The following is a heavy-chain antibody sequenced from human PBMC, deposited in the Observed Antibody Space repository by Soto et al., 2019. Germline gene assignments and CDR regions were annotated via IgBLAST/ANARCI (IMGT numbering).Heavy chain of an antibody. D-gene: IGHD1-26*01. J-gene: IGHJ5*02. V-gene: IGHV5-51*01. Sequence: GEALKISCKGSGYSFTSYWIGWVRQMPGKGLEWMGIIYPGDSDTRYSPSFQGQVTISADRSISTAYLQWSSLKASDTAMYYCASSGVGAKFYNWFDPWAQGTLVTVSS. CDR1: GYSFTSYW. CDR2: IYPGDSDT. CDR3: ASSGVGAKFYNWFDP.